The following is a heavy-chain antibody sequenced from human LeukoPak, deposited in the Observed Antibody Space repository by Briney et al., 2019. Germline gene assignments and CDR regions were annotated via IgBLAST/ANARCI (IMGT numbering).Heavy chain of an antibody. J-gene: IGHJ4*02. Sequence: GASVNVSCKASGYTFTSYGISWVRQAPGQGLEWMGWISAYNGNTNYAQKLQGRVTMTTDTSTSTAYMELRSLRSDDTAVYYCARGDYDFWSGLFDYWGQGTLVTVSS. CDR1: GYTFTSYG. V-gene: IGHV1-18*01. CDR2: ISAYNGNT. CDR3: ARGDYDFWSGLFDY. D-gene: IGHD3-3*01.